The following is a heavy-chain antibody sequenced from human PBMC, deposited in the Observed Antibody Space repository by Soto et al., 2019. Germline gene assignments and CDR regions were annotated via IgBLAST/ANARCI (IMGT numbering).Heavy chain of an antibody. CDR3: ARDGVQGHAXDWNDYYIDV. D-gene: IGHD1-1*01. CDR1: GYTFTSYD. J-gene: IGHJ6*03. Sequence: GASVKVSCKASGYTFTSYDINWVRQATGQRPEWMGWLNPDSGNTGYAQKFQGRVTMTRNTSTSTAYMELSSLRSEDTAVYYCARDGVQGHAXDWNDYYIDVWSKGTTVTVSS. CDR2: LNPDSGNT. V-gene: IGHV1-8*01.